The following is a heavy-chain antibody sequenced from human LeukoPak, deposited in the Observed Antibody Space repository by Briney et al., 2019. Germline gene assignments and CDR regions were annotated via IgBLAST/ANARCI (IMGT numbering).Heavy chain of an antibody. CDR1: GDGVSNDSAA. J-gene: IGHJ4*02. CDR3: ARGQLYVTGEQPHHFDH. Sequence: SQTLSLTCVISGDGVSNDSAAWNWIRQSPSRGLEWLGRTYYRSKWYNDYAASVKSRITVNPDTSKNQFSLQLRSVTPEDTAVYYCARGQLYVTGEQPHHFDHWGQGTLVTVSS. D-gene: IGHD7-27*01. V-gene: IGHV6-1*01. CDR2: TYYRSKWYN.